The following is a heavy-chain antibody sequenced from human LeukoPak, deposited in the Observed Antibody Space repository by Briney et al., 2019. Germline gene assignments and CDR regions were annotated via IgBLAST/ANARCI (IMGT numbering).Heavy chain of an antibody. CDR2: INSDESTT. D-gene: IGHD7-27*01. J-gene: IGHJ4*02. Sequence: PGGSLRLSCAASGFTFSNYWMHWVRQAPGKGLVWVSRINSDESTTNYADSVKGRFTISRDNAKNTLYLQMNSLRAEDTAVYYCARVRPGAWLDYWGQGTLVTVSS. CDR1: GFTFSNYW. CDR3: ARVRPGAWLDY. V-gene: IGHV3-74*01.